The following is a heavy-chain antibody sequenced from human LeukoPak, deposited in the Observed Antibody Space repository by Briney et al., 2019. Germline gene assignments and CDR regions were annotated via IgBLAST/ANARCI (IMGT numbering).Heavy chain of an antibody. CDR3: ARGNRYSYGLY. CDR1: GGSFSGYY. Sequence: SETLSLTCAVYGGSFSGYYWSWIRQPPGKGLEWIGEINHSGSTNYNPSLKSRVTISVDTSKNQFSLKLSSVTAADTAVYYCARGNRYSYGLYWGQGTLVTVSS. CDR2: INHSGST. V-gene: IGHV4-34*01. J-gene: IGHJ4*02. D-gene: IGHD5-18*01.